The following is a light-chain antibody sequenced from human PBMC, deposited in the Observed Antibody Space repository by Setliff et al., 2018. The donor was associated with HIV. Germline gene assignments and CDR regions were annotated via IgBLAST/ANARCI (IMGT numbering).Light chain of an antibody. CDR3: CSYAGADTWM. CDR2: DVT. Sequence: QSALTQPASVSGSPGQSITISCTGSSSDIGDYKSVSWYQQHPGEVPKLMVYDVTKRPSGVSDRFSASKSGNTASLTISGLQADDEAHYYCCSYAGADTWMFGGGTKVTVL. CDR1: SSDIGDYKS. V-gene: IGLV2-23*02. J-gene: IGLJ3*02.